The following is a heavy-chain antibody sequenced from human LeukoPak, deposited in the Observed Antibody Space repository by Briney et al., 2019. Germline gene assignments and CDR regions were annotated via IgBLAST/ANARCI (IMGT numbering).Heavy chain of an antibody. Sequence: GGSLRLSCAASGFTFSSYAMNWVRQAPGKGLEWVSAISGGGGSTYYADSVKGRFTISRDNSKNTLYLQMNSLRAEDTAVYYCAKDYYNGAGTPPNWFDPWGQGPLVTVSS. D-gene: IGHD3-10*01. CDR3: AKDYYNGAGTPPNWFDP. CDR2: ISGGGGST. V-gene: IGHV3-23*01. J-gene: IGHJ5*02. CDR1: GFTFSSYA.